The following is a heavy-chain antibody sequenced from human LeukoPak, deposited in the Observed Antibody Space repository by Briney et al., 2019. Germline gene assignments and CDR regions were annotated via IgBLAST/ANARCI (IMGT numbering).Heavy chain of an antibody. CDR3: TTDLGLAYCGGDCYSLGY. CDR2: IKGKTDGGTT. Sequence: KSGGSLRLSCAASGFTFSNAWMSWVRQAPGKGLEWVGRIKGKTDGGTTDYAAPVKGRFTISRDDSKNTLYLQMNSLKTEDTAVYYCTTDLGLAYCGGDCYSLGYWGQGTLVTVSS. J-gene: IGHJ4*02. V-gene: IGHV3-15*01. D-gene: IGHD2-21*02. CDR1: GFTFSNAW.